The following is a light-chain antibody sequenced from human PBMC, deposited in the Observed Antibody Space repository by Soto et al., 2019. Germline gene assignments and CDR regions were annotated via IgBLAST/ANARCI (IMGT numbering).Light chain of an antibody. CDR2: EVS. Sequence: QSALTQPPSASGSTGQSVTISCTGTSSDVGGYNYVSWYQHHPGKAPKLMIYEVSKRPSGVPDRFSGSKSGNTASLTVSGLQAEDEADYYCSSHAGSKNVVFGGGTKLTVL. CDR1: SSDVGGYNY. J-gene: IGLJ2*01. CDR3: SSHAGSKNVV. V-gene: IGLV2-8*01.